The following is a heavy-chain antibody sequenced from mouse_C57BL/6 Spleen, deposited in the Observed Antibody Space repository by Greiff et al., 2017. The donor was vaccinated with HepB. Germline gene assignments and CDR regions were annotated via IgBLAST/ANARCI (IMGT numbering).Heavy chain of an antibody. CDR1: GYTFTSYW. V-gene: IGHV1-59*01. CDR3: ARGGNPYYYAMDY. J-gene: IGHJ4*01. CDR2: IDPSDSYT. Sequence: QVQLQQPGAELVRPGTSVKLSCKASGYTFTSYWMHWVKQRPGQGLEWIGVIDPSDSYTNYNQKFKGKATLTVDTSSSTAYMQLSSLTSEDAAVYYCARGGNPYYYAMDYWGQGTSVTVSS. D-gene: IGHD2-1*01.